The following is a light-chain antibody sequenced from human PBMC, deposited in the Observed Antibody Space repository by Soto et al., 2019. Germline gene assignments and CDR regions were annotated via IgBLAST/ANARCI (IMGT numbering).Light chain of an antibody. CDR3: QQSYKMPS. J-gene: IGKJ5*01. CDR1: QSLLHSNVYNY. V-gene: IGKV2-28*01. CDR2: ATS. Sequence: DVVVTQTPISLHVTPGKPASISCRSSQSLLHSNVYNYLNWYQHKPGKGPTLLIHATSNLQIGVPSRFSGSGSGTEFTLTISSLEPEDFGTYYCQQSYKMPSFGQGTLLEIK.